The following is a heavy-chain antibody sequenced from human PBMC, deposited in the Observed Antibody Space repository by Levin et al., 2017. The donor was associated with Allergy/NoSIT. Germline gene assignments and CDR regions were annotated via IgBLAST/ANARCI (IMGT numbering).Heavy chain of an antibody. D-gene: IGHD3-3*01. Sequence: GESLKISCAASGFTFSSYGMHWVRQAPGKGLEWVAVISYDGSNKYYADSVKGRFTISRDNSKNTLYLQMNSLRAEDTAVYYCAKDAAEGKYYDLWSGYPDYWGQGTLVTVSS. CDR2: ISYDGSNK. J-gene: IGHJ4*02. V-gene: IGHV3-30*18. CDR1: GFTFSSYG. CDR3: AKDAAEGKYYDLWSGYPDY.